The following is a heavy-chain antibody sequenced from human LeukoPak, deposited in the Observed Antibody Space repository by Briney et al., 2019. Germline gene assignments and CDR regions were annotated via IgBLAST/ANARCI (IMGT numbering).Heavy chain of an antibody. CDR3: ASGLRPYGMDV. CDR1: GGSISSYY. D-gene: IGHD3/OR15-3a*01. V-gene: IGHV4-4*07. Sequence: SETLSLTCTVSGGSISSYYWSWIRQPAGKGLEWIGRIYTSGSTNYNPSLKSRVTMSVDTSKNQFSLKLSSVTAADSAVYYCASGLRPYGMDVWGQGTTVTVSS. CDR2: IYTSGST. J-gene: IGHJ6*02.